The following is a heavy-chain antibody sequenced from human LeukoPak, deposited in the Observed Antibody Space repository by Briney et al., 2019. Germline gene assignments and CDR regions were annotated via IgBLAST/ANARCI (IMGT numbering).Heavy chain of an antibody. V-gene: IGHV4-39*01. CDR2: IYYSGST. D-gene: IGHD3-16*02. J-gene: IGHJ4*02. Sequence: SETLSLTCTVSGGSISSSSYYWGWIRQPPGKGQEWIGSIYYSGSTYYNPSLKSRVTISVDTSKNQFSLKLSSVTAADTAVYYCARRGRADYVWGSYRSYYFDYWGQGTLVTVSS. CDR1: GGSISSSSYY. CDR3: ARRGRADYVWGSYRSYYFDY.